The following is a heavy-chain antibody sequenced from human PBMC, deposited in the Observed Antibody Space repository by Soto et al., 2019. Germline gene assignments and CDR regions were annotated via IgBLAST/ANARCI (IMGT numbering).Heavy chain of an antibody. Sequence: GGSLRLSCAASGFTFGSYGMHWVRQAPGKGLEWVAVISYDGSNKYYADSVKGRFTISRDNSKNTLYLQMNSLRAEDTAVYYCARDYSMVVVGPGYWGQGTLVTVSS. CDR1: GFTFGSYG. J-gene: IGHJ4*02. CDR2: ISYDGSNK. V-gene: IGHV3-30*03. CDR3: ARDYSMVVVGPGY. D-gene: IGHD3-22*01.